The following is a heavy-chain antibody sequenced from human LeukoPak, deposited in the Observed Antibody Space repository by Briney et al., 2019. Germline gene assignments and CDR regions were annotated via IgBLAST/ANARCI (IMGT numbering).Heavy chain of an antibody. D-gene: IGHD6-13*01. Sequence: PGGSLRLSCAASGFTFYDYYMTWIRQAPGKGLEWISYISSGGTIIYYADSVRGQFTISRDNAKKSLYLQMNSLRAEDTAVYYCARVQKGIAAAGTGGGWFEPWGQGTLVTVSA. CDR2: ISSGGTII. CDR3: ARVQKGIAAAGTGGGWFEP. J-gene: IGHJ5*02. V-gene: IGHV3-11*01. CDR1: GFTFYDYY.